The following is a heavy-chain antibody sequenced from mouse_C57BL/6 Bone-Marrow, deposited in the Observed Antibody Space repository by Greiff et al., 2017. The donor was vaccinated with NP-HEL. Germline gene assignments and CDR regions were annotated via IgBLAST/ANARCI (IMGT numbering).Heavy chain of an antibody. CDR3: TFYYGSSFDY. J-gene: IGHJ2*01. CDR2: IDPENGDT. Sequence: EVQLQQSGAELVRPGASVKLSCTASGFNIKDDYMYWVKQRPEQGLEWIGWIDPENGDTEYAPKFQGKATITADTSSNTAYLQLISLTSDIPAVYFCTFYYGSSFDYWGQGTTLTVSS. CDR1: GFNIKDDY. V-gene: IGHV14-4*01. D-gene: IGHD1-1*01.